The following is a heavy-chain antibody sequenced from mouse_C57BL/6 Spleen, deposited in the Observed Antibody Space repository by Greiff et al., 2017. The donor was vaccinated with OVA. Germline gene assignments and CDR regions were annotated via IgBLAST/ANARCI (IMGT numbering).Heavy chain of an antibody. D-gene: IGHD2-1*01. Sequence: QVQLQQPGAELVKPGASVKLSCKASGYTFTSYWMQWVKQRPGQGLEWIREIDPSDSYTNYNQKFKGKATLTVDTSSSTAYMQLSSLTSEDSAVYYCARERKRLGYGNFFDYWGQGTTLTVSS. CDR1: GYTFTSYW. J-gene: IGHJ2*01. V-gene: IGHV1-50*01. CDR3: ARERKRLGYGNFFDY. CDR2: IDPSDSYT.